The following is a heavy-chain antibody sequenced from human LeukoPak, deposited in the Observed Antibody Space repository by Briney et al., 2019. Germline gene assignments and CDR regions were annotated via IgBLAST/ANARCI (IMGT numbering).Heavy chain of an antibody. J-gene: IGHJ3*02. CDR3: ASSYCSSTSCYDGAFDI. D-gene: IGHD2-2*01. V-gene: IGHV3-11*06. Sequence: GGSLRLSCAASGFTFSDYYMSWIRQAPGKGLEWVSSISSSSSYIYYADSVKGRFTISRDNAKNSLYLQMNSLRAEDTAVYYCASSYCSSTSCYDGAFDIWGQGTMVTVSS. CDR1: GFTFSDYY. CDR2: ISSSSSYI.